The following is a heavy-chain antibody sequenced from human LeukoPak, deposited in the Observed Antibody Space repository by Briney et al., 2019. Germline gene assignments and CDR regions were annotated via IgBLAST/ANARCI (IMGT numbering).Heavy chain of an antibody. J-gene: IGHJ6*02. CDR2: IKRDGSEK. CDR3: ARDRYSSGGLDV. D-gene: IGHD3-22*01. CDR1: GFTFSNYW. V-gene: IGHV3-7*04. Sequence: PGGSLRLSCAASGFTFSNYWMSWVRQAPGKGLEWVANIKRDGSEKYYVDSVKGRFTISGDNAKNSLYLQMNSLRAEDTAVYYCARDRYSSGGLDVWGQGTTVTVSS.